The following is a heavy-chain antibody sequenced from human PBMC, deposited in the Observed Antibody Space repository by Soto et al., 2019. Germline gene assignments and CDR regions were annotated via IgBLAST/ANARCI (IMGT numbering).Heavy chain of an antibody. CDR3: ARGLLRGFIAAAGRKSNWFDP. CDR1: GGSFSGYY. CDR2: INHSGST. V-gene: IGHV4-34*01. J-gene: IGHJ5*02. Sequence: SETLSLTCAVYGGSFSGYYWSWIRQPPGEGLEWIGEINHSGSTNYNPSLKSRVTISVDTSKNQFSLKLSSVTAADTAVYYCARGLLRGFIAAAGRKSNWFDPWGQGTLVTVSS. D-gene: IGHD6-13*01.